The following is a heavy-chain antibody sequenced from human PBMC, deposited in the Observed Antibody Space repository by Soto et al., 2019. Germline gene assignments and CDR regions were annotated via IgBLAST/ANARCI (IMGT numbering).Heavy chain of an antibody. J-gene: IGHJ4*02. CDR1: GFTFSDHY. D-gene: IGHD6-13*01. CDR3: ARVSRYSSSWYDY. Sequence: EVQLVESGGGLVQPGGSLRLSCAASGFTFSDHYMDWVRQAPGTGLEWVGRTRNKANSYTTEYAASVKGRFTISRDDSKNSLYLQMNSLKTEDTAVYYCARVSRYSSSWYDYWGQGALVTVSS. CDR2: TRNKANSYTT. V-gene: IGHV3-72*01.